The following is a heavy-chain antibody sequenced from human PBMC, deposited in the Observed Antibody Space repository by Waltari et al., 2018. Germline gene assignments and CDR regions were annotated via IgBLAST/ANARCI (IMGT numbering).Heavy chain of an antibody. CDR3: ASSLIAAAGTVFDY. J-gene: IGHJ4*02. D-gene: IGHD6-13*01. CDR2: IYYSGST. CDR1: GGSISSYY. V-gene: IGHV4-59*01. Sequence: QVQLQESGPGLVKPSETLSLTCTVSGGSISSYYWSWIRQPPGKGLEWIGYIYYSGSTNYNPSLKSRVTISVDTSKNQFSLKLSFVTAADTAVYYCASSLIAAAGTVFDYWGQGTLVTVSS.